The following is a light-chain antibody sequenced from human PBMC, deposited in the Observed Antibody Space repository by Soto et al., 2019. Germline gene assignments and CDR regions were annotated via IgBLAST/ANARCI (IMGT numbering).Light chain of an antibody. CDR3: SSSTSSSTVV. V-gene: IGLV2-14*01. Sequence: QSALTQPASVSGSPGQSITISCTGTSSDVGGYNYVCWYQQHPGKAPKLMIHDVTNRPSGVSSRFSGSKSGNTASLSISGLQPEDEADYYCSSSTSSSTVVFGGGTQLTVL. CDR1: SSDVGGYNY. J-gene: IGLJ2*01. CDR2: DVT.